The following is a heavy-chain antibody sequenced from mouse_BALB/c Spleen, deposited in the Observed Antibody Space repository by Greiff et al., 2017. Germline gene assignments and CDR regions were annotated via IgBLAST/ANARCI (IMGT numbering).Heavy chain of an antibody. Sequence: QVQLQQPGAELVKPGASVKLSCKASGYTFTSYWMHWVKQRPGQGLEWIGEINPSNGRTNYNEKFKSKATLTVDKSSSTAYMQLSSLTSEDSAVYYCARSMSTPYAMDYWGQGTSVTVSS. CDR1: GYTFTSYW. CDR2: INPSNGRT. D-gene: IGHD5-1*01. CDR3: ARSMSTPYAMDY. V-gene: IGHV1S81*02. J-gene: IGHJ4*01.